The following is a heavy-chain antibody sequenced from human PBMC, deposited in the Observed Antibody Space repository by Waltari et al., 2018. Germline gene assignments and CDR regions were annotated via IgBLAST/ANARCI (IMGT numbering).Heavy chain of an antibody. CDR3: VRDLGGSGNSWFDA. J-gene: IGHJ5*02. Sequence: QLQLQESGPGLARPSETLSLTCAVSSYSIRSGYFWGWIRQPPGKGLQWIGSISHSAKTYYNPSLKSRVSMSVDTSKNLFALKVTSVTAADTATYYCVRDLGGSGNSWFDAWGQGTLVIVSS. D-gene: IGHD3-10*01. CDR2: ISHSAKT. V-gene: IGHV4-38-2*02. CDR1: SYSIRSGYF.